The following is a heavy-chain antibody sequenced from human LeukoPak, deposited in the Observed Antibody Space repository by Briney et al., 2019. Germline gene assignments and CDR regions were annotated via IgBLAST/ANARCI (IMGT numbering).Heavy chain of an antibody. CDR2: ISGSGGST. Sequence: GGSLRLSCAASGFTFSSYAMSWVRPAPGKGRAWVSAISGSGGSTYYAASVKGPFTISRDNSKNTLYLQMNSLRAEDTAVYYCAKETHRSGWYSRVSHPRPYGMVVWGQGTTVTVYS. CDR3: AKETHRSGWYSRVSHPRPYGMVV. D-gene: IGHD6-19*01. CDR1: GFTFSSYA. J-gene: IGHJ6*02. V-gene: IGHV3-23*01.